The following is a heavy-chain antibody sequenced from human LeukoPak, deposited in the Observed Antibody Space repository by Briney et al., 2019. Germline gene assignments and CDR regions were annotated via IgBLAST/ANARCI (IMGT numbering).Heavy chain of an antibody. CDR2: IKQDGSEK. D-gene: IGHD5-24*01. CDR1: GFTFSSYW. CDR3: ARDNSGDGYNSDY. V-gene: IGHV3-7*01. Sequence: GGSLRLSCAASGFTFSSYWMSWVRQAPEKGLEWVANIKQDGSEKYYVDSVKGRFTISRDNAKNSLYLQMNSLRAEDTAVYYCARDNSGDGYNSDYWGQGTLVTVSS. J-gene: IGHJ4*02.